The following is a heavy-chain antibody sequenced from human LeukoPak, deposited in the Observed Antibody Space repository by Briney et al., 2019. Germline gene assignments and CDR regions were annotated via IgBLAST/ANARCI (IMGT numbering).Heavy chain of an antibody. CDR3: VRQERQSNWFDP. CDR1: GYSISSGYY. CDR2: IYHSGDSA. V-gene: IGHV4-38-2*02. J-gene: IGHJ5*02. Sequence: SETLSLTCTVSGYSISSGYYWGWVRQPPGKGLEWIGNIYHSGDSAYYNPSLKSRVTISVDTSKNQFSLKLSSVTATDTATYYCVRQERQSNWFDPWGQGTLVIVSS.